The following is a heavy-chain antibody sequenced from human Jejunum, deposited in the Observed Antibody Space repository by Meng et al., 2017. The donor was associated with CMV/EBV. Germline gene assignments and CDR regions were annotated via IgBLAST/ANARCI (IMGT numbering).Heavy chain of an antibody. CDR3: AKNLLSPSSFFDL. J-gene: IGHJ4*02. D-gene: IGHD2-2*01. V-gene: IGHV3-23*01. CDR2: ISIYGGGT. Sequence: SGFTFSNNAMSWVRQGPGKGLEWVSGISIYGGGTFYADSVKGRFTISRDNSKDTLSLQMNSLRADDTAVYYCAKNLLSPSSFFDLWGQGTQVTVSS. CDR1: GFTFSNNA.